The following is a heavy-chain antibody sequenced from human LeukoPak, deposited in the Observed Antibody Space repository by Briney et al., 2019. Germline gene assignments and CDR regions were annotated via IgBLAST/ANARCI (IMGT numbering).Heavy chain of an antibody. Sequence: GESLKISCKASGYRFTTNGIGWVRQKPGNGLEWMGIIYPGDSDTRYSPSFQGQVTISADNSSNTAILQWSSLQASDTALYYRVRRSMFQQIDWFFDLWGRGTLVSVSS. CDR1: GYRFTTNG. V-gene: IGHV5-51*01. CDR3: VRRSMFQQIDWFFDL. D-gene: IGHD3-10*02. J-gene: IGHJ2*01. CDR2: IYPGDSDT.